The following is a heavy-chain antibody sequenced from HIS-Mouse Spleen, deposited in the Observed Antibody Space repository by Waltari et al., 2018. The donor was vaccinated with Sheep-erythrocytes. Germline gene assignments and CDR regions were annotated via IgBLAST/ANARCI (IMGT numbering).Heavy chain of an antibody. CDR2: IYYSGST. D-gene: IGHD1-26*01. Sequence: QVQLQESGPGLVKPSETLSLTCTVSGGSISSYYWSWIRQPPGKGLEWIGYIYYSGSTTYNPYLTSRVTISVDTSKNQFSLKLSSVTAADTAVYYCARLELGQFDYWGQGTLVTVSS. J-gene: IGHJ4*02. CDR3: ARLELGQFDY. V-gene: IGHV4-59*08. CDR1: GGSISSYY.